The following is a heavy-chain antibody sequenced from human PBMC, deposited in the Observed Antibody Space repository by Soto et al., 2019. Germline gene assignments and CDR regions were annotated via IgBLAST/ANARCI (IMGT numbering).Heavy chain of an antibody. CDR3: ARVKGITMVRGAGYYGMDV. D-gene: IGHD3-10*01. CDR2: IIPIFGTA. CDR1: GGTFSSYA. V-gene: IGHV1-69*06. Sequence: QVQLVQSGAEVKKPGSSVKVSCKASGGTFSSYAISWVRQAPGQGLEWMGGIIPIFGTANYAQKFQGRVTITADKSTSTAYVELSSLRAEDTAVYCCARVKGITMVRGAGYYGMDVWGQGTTVTVSS. J-gene: IGHJ6*02.